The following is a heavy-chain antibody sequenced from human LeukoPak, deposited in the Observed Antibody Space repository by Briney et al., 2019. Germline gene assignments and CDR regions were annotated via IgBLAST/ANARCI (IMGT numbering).Heavy chain of an antibody. V-gene: IGHV3-33*01. D-gene: IGHD6-13*01. CDR2: IWYDGSNK. CDR3: ARDRIAAAGSRWFDP. Sequence: GGSLRLSCAASGFTFSSYGMHWVRQAPGKGLEWVAVIWYDGSNKYYADSVKGRFTISRDNSKNTLYLQVNSLRAEDTAVYYCARDRIAAAGSRWFDPWGQGTLVTVSS. CDR1: GFTFSSYG. J-gene: IGHJ5*02.